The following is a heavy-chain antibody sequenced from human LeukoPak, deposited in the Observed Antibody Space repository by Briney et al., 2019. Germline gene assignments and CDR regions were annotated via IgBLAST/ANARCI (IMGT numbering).Heavy chain of an antibody. CDR1: GGSFSGYY. J-gene: IGHJ4*02. D-gene: IGHD6-13*01. Sequence: PSETLSLTCAVYGGSFSGYYWSWIRQPPGKGLEWIGEINHSGSTNYNPSPKSRVTISVDTSKNQFSLKLSSVTAADTAVYYCARGDGIAAAGDTILIRKYFDYWGQGTLVTVSS. CDR3: ARGDGIAAAGDTILIRKYFDY. CDR2: INHSGST. V-gene: IGHV4-34*01.